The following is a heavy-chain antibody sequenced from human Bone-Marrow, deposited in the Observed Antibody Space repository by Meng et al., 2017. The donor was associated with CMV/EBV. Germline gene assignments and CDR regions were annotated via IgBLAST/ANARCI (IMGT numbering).Heavy chain of an antibody. D-gene: IGHD2-2*01. J-gene: IGHJ4*02. CDR2: ISGSGQDT. CDR1: GFTFMPYN. Sequence: GESLKISCAASGFTFMPYNMNWVRQAPGKGLEWVSSISGSGQDTYYADPLRGRFTVSRDNRRKSLYLQMDALRVEDTAVYYCARDLQTFCGSPGCYDGFPHWGQGTLVTVSS. V-gene: IGHV3-21*01. CDR3: ARDLQTFCGSPGCYDGFPH.